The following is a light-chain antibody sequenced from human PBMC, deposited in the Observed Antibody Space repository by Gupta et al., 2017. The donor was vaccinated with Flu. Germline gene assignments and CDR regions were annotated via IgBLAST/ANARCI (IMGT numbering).Light chain of an antibody. J-gene: IGLJ1*01. CDR1: HIAVGGYQF. Sequence: QSALTQPASVSGSPGQSTTISCSGTHIAVGGYQFVTWYQHHPGRAPKLLINEVTTRPSEISDRFSGSKSGNTASLTISGLQPEDEADYFCSSFTDANTWVFGSGSRVTVL. CDR3: SSFTDANTWV. CDR2: EVT. V-gene: IGLV2-14*01.